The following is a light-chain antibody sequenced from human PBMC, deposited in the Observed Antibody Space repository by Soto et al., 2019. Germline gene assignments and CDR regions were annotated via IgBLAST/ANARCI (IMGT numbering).Light chain of an antibody. CDR2: AAS. Sequence: DIQMTQSPSSLSASVGDRVAITCRASQSIFKYLNWYQQKPGKAPRLQIYAASSLHTGVPSRFSGSGSVTDFTLTISSLQPEDFATYVCQQSYSSSLFSFGPGTKVDIK. CDR3: QQSYSSSLFS. J-gene: IGKJ3*01. V-gene: IGKV1-39*01. CDR1: QSIFKY.